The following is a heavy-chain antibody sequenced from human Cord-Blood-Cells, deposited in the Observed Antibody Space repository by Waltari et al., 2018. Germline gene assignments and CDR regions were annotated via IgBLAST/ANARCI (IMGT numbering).Heavy chain of an antibody. CDR1: GGTFSSYA. CDR2: IIPIFGTA. V-gene: IGHV1-69*01. J-gene: IGHJ4*02. CDR3: AREGRYNWNDVFDY. Sequence: QVQLVQSGAEVKKPGSSVKVSCKASGGTFSSYAISWVRQAPGQGLEWMGGIIPIFGTANYAQKFQGRVTITADESTSTDYMELSSLRSEDTAVYYCAREGRYNWNDVFDYWGQGTLVTVSS. D-gene: IGHD1-1*01.